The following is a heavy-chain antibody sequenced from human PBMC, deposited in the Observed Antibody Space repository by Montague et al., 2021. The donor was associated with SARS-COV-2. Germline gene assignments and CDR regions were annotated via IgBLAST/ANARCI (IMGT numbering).Heavy chain of an antibody. J-gene: IGHJ6*02. D-gene: IGHD4-17*01. CDR3: ARMTTVTYPYYYYYGMDV. CDR1: GFSLSTSGMC. V-gene: IGHV2-70*01. CDR2: IDWDDDK. Sequence: PALVKPTQTLTLTCTFSGFSLSTSGMCVSWIRQPPGKALGWLALIDWDDDKYYSTSLKTRLTISKGTSKNQVVLTMTNMDPVDTATYYCARMTTVTYPYYYYYGMDVWGQGTTVTVSS.